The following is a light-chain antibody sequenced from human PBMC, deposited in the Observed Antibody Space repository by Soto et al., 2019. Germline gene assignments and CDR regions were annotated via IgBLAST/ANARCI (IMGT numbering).Light chain of an antibody. CDR3: SSYAGSSNV. CDR1: SSDVGGYNY. J-gene: IGLJ1*01. CDR2: EAN. V-gene: IGLV2-8*01. Sequence: QSALTQPPSASGSPGQSVAISCTGTSSDVGGYNYVSWYQQHPGKAPKLMIYEANKRPSGVPARFSGSKSGNTASLTVSGLQAEDEADYYCSSYAGSSNVFGTGTKVTVL.